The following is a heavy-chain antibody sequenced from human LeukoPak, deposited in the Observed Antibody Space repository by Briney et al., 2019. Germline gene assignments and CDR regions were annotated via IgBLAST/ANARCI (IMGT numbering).Heavy chain of an antibody. CDR3: AKAPSFGVVIPYYFDY. D-gene: IGHD3-3*01. V-gene: IGHV3-11*05. Sequence: SVKGRITISRDNAKNTLYLQMNSLRAEDTAVYYCAKAPSFGVVIPYYFDYWGQGTLITVSS. J-gene: IGHJ4*02.